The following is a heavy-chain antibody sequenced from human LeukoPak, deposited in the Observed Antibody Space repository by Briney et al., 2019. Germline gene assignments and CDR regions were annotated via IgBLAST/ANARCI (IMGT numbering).Heavy chain of an antibody. D-gene: IGHD4-17*01. CDR3: ARVAYGDYFDY. V-gene: IGHV4-34*01. J-gene: IGHJ4*02. CDR2: INHSGST. Sequence: WETLSLTCAVYGGSFSGYYWSWIRQPPGKGLEWIGEINHSGSTNYNPSLKSRVTISVDTSKNQFSLKLSSVTAADTAVYYCARVAYGDYFDYWGQGTLVTVSS. CDR1: GGSFSGYY.